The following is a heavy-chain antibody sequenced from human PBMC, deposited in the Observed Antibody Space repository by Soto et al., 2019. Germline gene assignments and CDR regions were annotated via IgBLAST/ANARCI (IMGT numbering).Heavy chain of an antibody. D-gene: IGHD3-22*01. CDR3: ARARDSSGYLSYYFDY. Sequence: PSLTCAVYGGSFSGYYWSWIRQPPGKGLEWIGEINHSGSTNYNPSLKSRVTISVDTSKNQFSLKLSSVTAADTAVYSCARARDSSGYLSYYFDYWGQGTLVTVSS. J-gene: IGHJ4*02. CDR2: INHSGST. CDR1: GGSFSGYY. V-gene: IGHV4-34*01.